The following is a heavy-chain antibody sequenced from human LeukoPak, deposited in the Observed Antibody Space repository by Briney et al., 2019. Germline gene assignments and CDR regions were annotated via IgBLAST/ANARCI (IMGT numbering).Heavy chain of an antibody. J-gene: IGHJ4*02. CDR2: IYYSGST. Sequence: PSETLSLTCTVSGGSISSNSYYWGWIRQPPGKGLEWIGSIYYSGSTYYNPSLKSRVTISLDTPKNQFSLKMSSVTAADTAVYYCARGRDADSAWFYWGQGTLVTVSS. V-gene: IGHV4-39*07. D-gene: IGHD2-21*01. CDR3: ARGRDADSAWFY. CDR1: GGSISSNSYY.